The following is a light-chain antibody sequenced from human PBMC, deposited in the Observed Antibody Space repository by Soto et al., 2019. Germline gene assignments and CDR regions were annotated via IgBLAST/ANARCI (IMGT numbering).Light chain of an antibody. CDR3: QQYNDYSTWT. CDR1: QSISSY. J-gene: IGKJ1*01. V-gene: IGKV1-5*01. Sequence: DIHMTQSPSSLSGSVGDRVTITCRASQSISSYLNWYQQKPGKAPKVLIWDASSLQRGVPPRFSGSGSGTEFTLTISSLQPDDSGTYYCQQYNDYSTWTFGQGTKVDIK. CDR2: DAS.